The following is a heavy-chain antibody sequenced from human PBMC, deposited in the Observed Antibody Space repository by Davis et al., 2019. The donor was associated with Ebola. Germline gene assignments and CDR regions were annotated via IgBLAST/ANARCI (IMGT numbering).Heavy chain of an antibody. D-gene: IGHD6-6*01. V-gene: IGHV3-30*18. CDR3: AKDHPADEVQLVPHYYYYGMDV. J-gene: IGHJ6*02. CDR1: GSIFSDFG. CDR2: ISYDGSNK. Sequence: GGSLRLSCAASGSIFSDFGMHWVRQAPGKGLEWVAVISYDGSNKYYADSVKGRFTISRDNSKNTLYLQMNSLRAEDTAVYYCAKDHPADEVQLVPHYYYYGMDVWGQGTTVTVSS.